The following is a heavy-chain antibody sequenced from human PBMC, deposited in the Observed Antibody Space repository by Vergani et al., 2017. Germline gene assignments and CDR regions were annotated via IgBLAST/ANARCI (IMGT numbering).Heavy chain of an antibody. V-gene: IGHV3-30*14. CDR3: ARRDSSSPALDY. CDR2: ISYDGTNK. CDR1: GFIFSDHY. D-gene: IGHD6-6*01. J-gene: IGHJ4*02. Sequence: VQVVESGGGLVQPGGSLRLSCAASGFIFSDHYMDWVRQAPGKGLEWVALISYDGTNKYYTNSVRGRFTISRENAKNSLYLQMNGLRAGDTAVYYCARRDSSSPALDYWGQGTLVTVSS.